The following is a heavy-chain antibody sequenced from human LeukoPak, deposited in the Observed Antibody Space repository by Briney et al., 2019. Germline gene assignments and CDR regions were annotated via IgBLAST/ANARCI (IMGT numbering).Heavy chain of an antibody. CDR2: IYYSGST. Sequence: PSQTLSLTCTVSGGSISSGGYYWSWIRQHPGKGLEWIGYIYYSGSTYYNPSLKSRVTISVDTSKNQFSLKLSSVTAADTAVYYCAGYYDFWSGYLGHYYGMDVWGQGTTVTVSS. CDR1: GGSISSGGYY. V-gene: IGHV4-31*03. CDR3: AGYYDFWSGYLGHYYGMDV. J-gene: IGHJ6*02. D-gene: IGHD3-3*01.